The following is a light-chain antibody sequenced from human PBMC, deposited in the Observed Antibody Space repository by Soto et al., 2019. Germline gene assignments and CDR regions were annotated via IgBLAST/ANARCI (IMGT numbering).Light chain of an antibody. CDR2: WAS. CDR3: QQYGNSSPLT. Sequence: DIVMTQSPDSLAVSLGERAAINCKSSHNLLSSFNNKNFLSRYQQKAGQPPRLLIFWASTRESGVPDRFSGNGSGTDFTLTISRLEPEDFAVYYCQQYGNSSPLTFGGGTNVEIK. CDR1: HNLLSSFNNKNF. V-gene: IGKV4-1*01. J-gene: IGKJ4*01.